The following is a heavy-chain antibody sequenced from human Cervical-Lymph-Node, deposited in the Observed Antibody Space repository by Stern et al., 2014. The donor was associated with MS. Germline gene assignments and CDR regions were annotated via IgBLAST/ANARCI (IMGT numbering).Heavy chain of an antibody. CDR1: GYTFTSYD. CDR2: MNPNRGNT. V-gene: IGHV1-8*01. Sequence: QLVQSGAEVKKPGASVKVSCKASGYTFTSYDINWVRQATGQGLAWMGWMNPNRGNTGYAQKFQGRVTMTRNTSISTAYMELSSLRSEDTAVYYCARGFTYYDFWSGYLGWYFDLWGRGTLVTVSS. D-gene: IGHD3-3*01. CDR3: ARGFTYYDFWSGYLGWYFDL. J-gene: IGHJ2*01.